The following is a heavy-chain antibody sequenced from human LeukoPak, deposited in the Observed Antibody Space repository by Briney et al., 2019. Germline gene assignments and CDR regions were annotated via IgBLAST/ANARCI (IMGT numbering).Heavy chain of an antibody. Sequence: GGSLRLSCAASGSTFSSYWMSWVRQAPGKGLEWVANIKQDGSEKYYVDSVKGRFTISRDNAKNSLYLQMNSLRAEDTAVYYCARDVQGPYYYDSSGYYDYYYYMDVWGQGTMVTVSS. CDR3: ARDVQGPYYYDSSGYYDYYYYMDV. CDR2: IKQDGSEK. CDR1: GSTFSSYW. D-gene: IGHD3-22*01. J-gene: IGHJ6*03. V-gene: IGHV3-7*01.